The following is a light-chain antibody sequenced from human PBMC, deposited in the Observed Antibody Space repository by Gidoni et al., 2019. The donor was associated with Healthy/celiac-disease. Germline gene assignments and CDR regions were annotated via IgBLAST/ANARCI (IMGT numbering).Light chain of an antibody. CDR3: QQSYSTPQCS. Sequence: DIQMTQYPSSLSASVGDRVTITCRASQSISSYLNWYQQKPGKAPKLLIYAASSLQSGVPSRFSGSGSGTDFTLTISSLQPEDFATYYCQQSYSTPQCSFGQGTKLEIK. J-gene: IGKJ2*04. CDR2: AAS. V-gene: IGKV1-39*01. CDR1: QSISSY.